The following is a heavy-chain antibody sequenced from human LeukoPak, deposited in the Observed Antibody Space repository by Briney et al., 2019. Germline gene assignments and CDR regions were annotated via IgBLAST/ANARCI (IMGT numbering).Heavy chain of an antibody. CDR3: ARARAAAGHTPDWFDP. CDR1: GGTFSSYA. D-gene: IGHD6-13*01. CDR2: ISAYNGNT. V-gene: IGHV1-18*01. Sequence: ASVKVSCKASGGTFSSYAISWVRQAPGQGLEWMGWISAYNGNTNYAQKLQGRVTMTTDTSTSTAYMELRSLRSDDTAVYYCARARAAAGHTPDWFDPWGQGTLVTVSS. J-gene: IGHJ5*02.